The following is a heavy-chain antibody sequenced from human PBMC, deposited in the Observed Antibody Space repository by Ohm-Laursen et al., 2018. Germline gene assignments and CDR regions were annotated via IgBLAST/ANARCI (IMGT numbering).Heavy chain of an antibody. Sequence: GSLRLSCAASGFTFDDFTMNWVRQAPGKGLEWVSYINSRSSTMNYADSVKGRFAVSRDNARFSLYLQMNSLRVEDTAVYYCASYDPWSGFSFHSWGQGTLVTVSS. CDR1: GFTFDDFT. D-gene: IGHD3-3*01. J-gene: IGHJ4*02. V-gene: IGHV3-48*01. CDR2: INSRSSTM. CDR3: ASYDPWSGFSFHS.